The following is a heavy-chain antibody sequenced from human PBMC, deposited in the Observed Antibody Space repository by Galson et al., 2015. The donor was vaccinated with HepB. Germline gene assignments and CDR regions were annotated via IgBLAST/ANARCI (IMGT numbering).Heavy chain of an antibody. Sequence: SLRLSCAASGFTFSSYAMSWVRQAPGKGLEWVSAISGSGGSTYYADSMKGRFTISRDNSKNTLYLQMNGLRAEDTAIYYCAKGYGSGRAPFDYWGQGTLVTVSS. D-gene: IGHD3-10*01. J-gene: IGHJ4*02. CDR1: GFTFSSYA. V-gene: IGHV3-23*01. CDR3: AKGYGSGRAPFDY. CDR2: ISGSGGST.